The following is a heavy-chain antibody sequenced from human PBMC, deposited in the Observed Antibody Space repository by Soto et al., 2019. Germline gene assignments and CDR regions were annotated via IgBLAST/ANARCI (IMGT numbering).Heavy chain of an antibody. CDR3: ARDPPIRGSLRGTPLMAV. D-gene: IGHD2-15*01. CDR1: GYKFTTYF. J-gene: IGHJ6*02. CDR2: IHPSGDT. V-gene: IGHV1-46*01. Sequence: QVQLVQSGAEVKKPGASVKVACKASGYKFTTYFIHWVRQAPGQGLEWMGMIHPSGDTGYGQKFRGRVTMTIDTSTTTAYMELRNLTSEDTALYYCARDPPIRGSLRGTPLMAVWGQGTTVIVSS.